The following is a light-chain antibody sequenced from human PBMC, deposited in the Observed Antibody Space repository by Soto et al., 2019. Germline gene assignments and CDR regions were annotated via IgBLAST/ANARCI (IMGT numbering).Light chain of an antibody. J-gene: IGKJ3*01. CDR2: GAS. Sequence: EIVLTQSPGTLSLSPGERATLSCRASQSVSSSYLAWYQQKPGQAPRLLIYGASSRATGIPDRFSCSGSGTDFTLTISRLEPEDFAVYYCQQYGNSSRFTFGPGTKVDI. CDR3: QQYGNSSRFT. CDR1: QSVSSSY. V-gene: IGKV3-20*01.